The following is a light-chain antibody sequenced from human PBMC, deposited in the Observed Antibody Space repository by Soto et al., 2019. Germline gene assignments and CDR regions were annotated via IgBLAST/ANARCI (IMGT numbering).Light chain of an antibody. CDR2: DAS. CDR1: QDISKN. CDR3: QQYDNLLPIT. Sequence: IQMTQSPSSLTASVGARVTITCQASQDISKNLNWYQQKPGKAPKLLIYDASILQTGVPSRFSGSGSARYFTFTISSLQPEDIATYYCQQYDNLLPITFGQGTRLEIK. J-gene: IGKJ5*01. V-gene: IGKV1-33*01.